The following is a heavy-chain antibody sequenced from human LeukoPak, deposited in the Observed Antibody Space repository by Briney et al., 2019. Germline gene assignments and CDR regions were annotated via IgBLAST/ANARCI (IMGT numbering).Heavy chain of an antibody. V-gene: IGHV3-48*04. CDR3: AREPTRINLLTYGPWDAYDI. Sequence: GGSLRLSCAASGFSFNTYSMNWVRQAPGKGLEWISYISDSGDTIYSADSVKGRFTISTNNAENSLFLHMISLRADDTAMYYCAREPTRINLLTYGPWDAYDIWGQGTMVTVSS. J-gene: IGHJ3*02. CDR2: ISDSGDTI. CDR1: GFSFNTYS. D-gene: IGHD1-14*01.